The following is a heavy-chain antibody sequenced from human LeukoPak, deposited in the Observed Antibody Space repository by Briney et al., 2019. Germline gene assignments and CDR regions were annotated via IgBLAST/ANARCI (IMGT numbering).Heavy chain of an antibody. Sequence: GGSLRLSCAASGFTVSNKYMSWVRQAPGKGLEWVSVIYSGGNTYYADSVKGRFTISRDNSKNTVYLQMNSLRGEDTALYYCARITVTQFDPWGQGTLVTVSS. J-gene: IGHJ5*02. D-gene: IGHD4-11*01. CDR1: GFTVSNKY. CDR2: IYSGGNT. V-gene: IGHV3-66*01. CDR3: ARITVTQFDP.